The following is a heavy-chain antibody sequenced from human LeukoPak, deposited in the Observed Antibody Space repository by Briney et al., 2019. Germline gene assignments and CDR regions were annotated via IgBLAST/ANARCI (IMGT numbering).Heavy chain of an antibody. V-gene: IGHV3-30*03. CDR1: GFTFSSYW. CDR2: ISYDGSNK. CDR3: ARDLFGDYLIDY. Sequence: GGSLRLSCAASGFTFSSYWMSWVRQAPGKGLEWVAVISYDGSNKYYADSVKGRFTISRDNSKNTLYLQMNSLRAEDTAVYYCARDLFGDYLIDYWGQGTLVTVSS. D-gene: IGHD4-17*01. J-gene: IGHJ4*02.